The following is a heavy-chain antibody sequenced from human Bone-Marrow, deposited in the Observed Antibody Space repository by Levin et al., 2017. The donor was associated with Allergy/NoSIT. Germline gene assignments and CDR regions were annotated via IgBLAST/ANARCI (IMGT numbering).Heavy chain of an antibody. V-gene: IGHV1-2*02. CDR2: INPNSGGT. Sequence: GESLKISCKASGYTFTGYYMHWVRQAPGQGLEWMGWINPNSGGTNYAQKFQGRVTMTRDTSISTAYMELSRLRSDDTAVYYCARVRSVDTAMANLLWIFDYWGQGTLVTVSS. CDR1: GYTFTGYY. D-gene: IGHD5-18*01. J-gene: IGHJ4*02. CDR3: ARVRSVDTAMANLLWIFDY.